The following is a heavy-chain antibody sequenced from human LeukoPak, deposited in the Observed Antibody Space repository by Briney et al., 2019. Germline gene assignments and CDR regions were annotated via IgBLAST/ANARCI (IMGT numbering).Heavy chain of an antibody. CDR3: ARDWGAARSYYYYYMDV. V-gene: IGHV1-69*05. CDR1: GGTFSSYA. CDR2: IIPIFGTA. J-gene: IGHJ6*03. Sequence: SVKVSCKASGGTFSSYAISWVRQAPGQGLEWMGRIIPIFGTANYAQRFQGRVTITTDESTSTAYMELSSLRSEDTAVYYCARDWGAARSYYYYYMDVWGKGTTVTVSS. D-gene: IGHD6-6*01.